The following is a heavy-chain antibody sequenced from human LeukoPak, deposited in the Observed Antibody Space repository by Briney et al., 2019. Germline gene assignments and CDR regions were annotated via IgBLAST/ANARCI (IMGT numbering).Heavy chain of an antibody. CDR1: GFTFSSYG. Sequence: GRALRLSCAASGFTFSSYGMHWVRQAPGKGLQWVAVISYDGSNKYYADSAKGRFTISRDNSENTLYLQMNSLTAEDTAVYYCEKRMSGSYYPEYWGRGTLVTVSS. CDR3: EKRMSGSYYPEY. CDR2: ISYDGSNK. V-gene: IGHV3-30*18. D-gene: IGHD1-26*01. J-gene: IGHJ4*02.